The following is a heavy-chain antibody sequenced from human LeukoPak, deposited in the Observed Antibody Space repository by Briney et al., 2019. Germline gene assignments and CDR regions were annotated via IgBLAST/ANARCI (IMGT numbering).Heavy chain of an antibody. CDR3: TTRSATIYYFDY. CDR1: GFTFSNAW. J-gene: IGHJ4*02. CDR2: IKSKTVGGTT. D-gene: IGHD5-12*01. Sequence: GGSLRLSCAASGFTFSNAWMSWVRQAPGKGLEWVGRIKSKTVGGTTDYAAPVKGRFTISRDDSKNTLYLQMNSLKTEDTAVYYCTTRSATIYYFDYWGQGTLVTVSS. V-gene: IGHV3-15*01.